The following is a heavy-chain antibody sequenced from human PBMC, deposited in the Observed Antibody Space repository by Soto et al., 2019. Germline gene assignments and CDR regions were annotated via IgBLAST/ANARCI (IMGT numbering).Heavy chain of an antibody. V-gene: IGHV3-74*01. D-gene: IGHD5-18*01. J-gene: IGHJ6*02. CDR3: ARDPGPIKLWLLYYYYGMDV. Sequence: GGSLRLSCAASGFTFSSYWMHWVRQAPGKGLVWVSRINSDGSSTSYADSVKGRFTISRDNAKNTLYLQMNSLRAEDTAVYYCARDPGPIKLWLLYYYYGMDVWGQGTTVTVSS. CDR1: GFTFSSYW. CDR2: INSDGSST.